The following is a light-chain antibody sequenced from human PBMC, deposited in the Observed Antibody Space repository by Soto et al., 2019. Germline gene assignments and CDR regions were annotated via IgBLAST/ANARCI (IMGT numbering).Light chain of an antibody. J-gene: IGKJ3*01. CDR3: QQYNKWPLT. Sequence: EIVMTPSPITPAVSPGERATLSCTASQSVNNNVAWYQQNPGPTPRLLIYSASIGATGTPARFSGSGSGSDFTLTISSLQSEDFAVYYCQQYNKWPLTFGPGTKVDI. CDR2: SAS. V-gene: IGKV3-15*01. CDR1: QSVNNN.